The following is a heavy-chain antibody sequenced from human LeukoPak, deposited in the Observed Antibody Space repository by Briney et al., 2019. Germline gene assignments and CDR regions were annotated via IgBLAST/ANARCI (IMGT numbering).Heavy chain of an antibody. V-gene: IGHV1-2*02. J-gene: IGHJ5*02. Sequence: ASVKVSCKASGYTFTDYYMHWVRQAPGQGLEWMGWINPNSGGTNYAQKFQGRVTMTRDTSISTAYMELSRLRSDDTAVYYCARDRVVTAINPLFDPWGQGTLVTVSS. CDR2: INPNSGGT. D-gene: IGHD2-21*02. CDR1: GYTFTDYY. CDR3: ARDRVVTAINPLFDP.